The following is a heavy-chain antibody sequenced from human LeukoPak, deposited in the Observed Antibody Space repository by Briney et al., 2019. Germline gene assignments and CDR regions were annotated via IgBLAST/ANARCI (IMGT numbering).Heavy chain of an antibody. CDR2: IYYSGST. Sequence: PGGSLRLSCAASGFTFSSSGMHWIRQPPGKGLEWIGYIYYSGSTNYNPSLKSRVTISVDTSKNQFSLKLSSVTAADTAVYYCASGLGYCSGGSCYYYGMDVWGQGTTVTVSS. J-gene: IGHJ6*02. V-gene: IGHV4-59*08. CDR3: ASGLGYCSGGSCYYYGMDV. D-gene: IGHD2-15*01. CDR1: GFTFSSSG.